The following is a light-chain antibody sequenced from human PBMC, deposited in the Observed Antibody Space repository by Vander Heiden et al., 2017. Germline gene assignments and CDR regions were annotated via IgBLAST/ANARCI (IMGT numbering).Light chain of an antibody. V-gene: IGKV3-20*01. CDR2: GAS. J-gene: IGKJ4*01. CDR1: QSVSSSD. CDR3: QQYGISPLT. Sequence: GTLSLSPGARATLSCRASQSVSSSDLAWYQQKPGQAPRLLIYGASSRATGIPDRFSGSGSGTDFTLTISRLEPEDFAVYYCQQYGISPLTFGGGTKVEIK.